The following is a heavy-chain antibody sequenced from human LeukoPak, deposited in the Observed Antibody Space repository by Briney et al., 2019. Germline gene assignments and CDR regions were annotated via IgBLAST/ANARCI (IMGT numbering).Heavy chain of an antibody. CDR2: LYYSGST. CDR3: ARLRGYYYDY. J-gene: IGHJ4*02. CDR1: GGFIGSYY. D-gene: IGHD5-12*01. Sequence: SETLSLTCTVSGGFIGSYYWSWIRQPPGKGLDWIGYLYYSGSTYYNPSLKSRVTISVDTSKNQFSLKLSSVTAADTAVYYCARLRGYYYDYWGQGTQVTVSS. V-gene: IGHV4-59*08.